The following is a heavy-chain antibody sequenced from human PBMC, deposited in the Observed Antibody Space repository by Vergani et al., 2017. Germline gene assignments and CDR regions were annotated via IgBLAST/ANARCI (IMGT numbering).Heavy chain of an antibody. V-gene: IGHV3-33*01. CDR3: ARVSTPSSWATYYYYYYGMDV. Sequence: QVQLVESGGGVVQPGRSLRLSCAASGFTFSSYGMHWVHQAPGKGLEWVAVIWYDGSNKYYADSVKGRFTISRDNSKNTLYLQMNSLRAEDTAVYYCARVSTPSSWATYYYYYYGMDVWGQGTTVTVSS. J-gene: IGHJ6*02. D-gene: IGHD6-13*01. CDR1: GFTFSSYG. CDR2: IWYDGSNK.